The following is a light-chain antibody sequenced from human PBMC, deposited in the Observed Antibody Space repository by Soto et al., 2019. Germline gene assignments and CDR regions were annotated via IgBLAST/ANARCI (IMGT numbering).Light chain of an antibody. CDR2: EAS. V-gene: IGKV1-5*03. Sequence: DIEMTQSPSTLSASVGDRVTITCRASQSISSWLAWYQQKPGQAPKLLIYEASSLETGVPSRFSGSGSGTECTLTISSLQPDDFATYYCQQYNSSPTFGQGTKVEIK. J-gene: IGKJ1*01. CDR1: QSISSW. CDR3: QQYNSSPT.